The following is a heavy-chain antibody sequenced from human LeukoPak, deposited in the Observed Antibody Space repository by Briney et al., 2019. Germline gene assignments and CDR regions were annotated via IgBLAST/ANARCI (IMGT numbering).Heavy chain of an antibody. D-gene: IGHD3-10*01. V-gene: IGHV3-30*02. CDR1: GFTFSSYG. Sequence: GGSLRLSCAASGFTFSSYGMHWVRQAPGKGLEWVAFIRYDGSYKDYADSVTGRFTISRDNAKTTLYLQMNSLRDEDTAVYYCAGDLISGSGSLGYWGQGTLVTVSS. CDR3: AGDLISGSGSLGY. J-gene: IGHJ4*02. CDR2: IRYDGSYK.